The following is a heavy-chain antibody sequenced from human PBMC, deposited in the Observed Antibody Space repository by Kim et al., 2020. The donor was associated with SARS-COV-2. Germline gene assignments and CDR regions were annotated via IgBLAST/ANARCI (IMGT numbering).Heavy chain of an antibody. CDR3: ARDLLVVVTSDGFDD. V-gene: IGHV3-33*01. D-gene: IGHD1-26*01. Sequence: GGSLRLSCAASGFTFSSYGMHWVRQAPGKGLEWVAVIWYDGSNKYYADSVKGRFTISRDNSKNTLYLQMNSLRAEDTAVYYCARDLLVVVTSDGFDDWGQGTPVTVSS. CDR2: IWYDGSNK. CDR1: GFTFSSYG. J-gene: IGHJ4*02.